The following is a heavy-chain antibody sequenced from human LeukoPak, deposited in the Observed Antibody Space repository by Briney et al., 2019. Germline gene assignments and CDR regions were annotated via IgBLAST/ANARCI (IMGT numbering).Heavy chain of an antibody. CDR1: GFTVSSNY. D-gene: IGHD1-26*01. Sequence: PGGSLRLSCAASGFTVSSNYMSWVRQAPGKGLEWIGEINHSGSTNYNPSLKSRVTISVDTSKNQFSLKLSSVTAADTAVYYCARVLRKGSGSYAGGYYFDYWGQGTLVTVSS. CDR3: ARVLRKGSGSYAGGYYFDY. J-gene: IGHJ4*02. CDR2: INHSGST. V-gene: IGHV4-34*01.